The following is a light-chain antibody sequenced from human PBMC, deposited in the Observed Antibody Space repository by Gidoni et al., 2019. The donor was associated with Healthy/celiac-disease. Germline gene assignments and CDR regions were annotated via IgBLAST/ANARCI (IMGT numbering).Light chain of an antibody. CDR2: GNS. CDR1: SSNSGAGYD. J-gene: IGLJ3*02. V-gene: IGLV1-40*01. Sequence: QSVLTPPPSVSGAPGQRVTITCTGSSSNSGAGYDVHWYQQLPGTAPKLIIYGNSNRPSGVPDRFSGSKSGTSASLAITGLQAEDEADYYCQSYDSSLSGQEVFGGGTKLTVL. CDR3: QSYDSSLSGQEV.